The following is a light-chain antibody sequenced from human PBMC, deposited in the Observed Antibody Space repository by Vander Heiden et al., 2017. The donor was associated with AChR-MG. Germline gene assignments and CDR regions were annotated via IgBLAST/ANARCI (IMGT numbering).Light chain of an antibody. Sequence: EIVLTQSLAPLSLSPGERPTLSCRASESVSSYLSWYQQKPGQAPRLLIYDASNRATGIPARFSGGGSGTDFSLTISSLGPEDFAVYYCQQRSNWPQFGGGTKVEIK. CDR1: ESVSSY. V-gene: IGKV3-11*01. J-gene: IGKJ4*02. CDR2: DAS. CDR3: QQRSNWPQ.